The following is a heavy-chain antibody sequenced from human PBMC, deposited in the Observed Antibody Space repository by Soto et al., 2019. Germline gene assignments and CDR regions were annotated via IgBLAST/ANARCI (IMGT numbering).Heavy chain of an antibody. CDR3: AKDYDSSGFMVGMDV. V-gene: IGHV3-43*01. Sequence: PGGSLRLSCAASGFTFDDYTMHWVRQAPWKGLEWVSLISWDGGSTYYADSVKGRFTISRDNSKNSLYLQMNRLRTEDTALYYCAKDYDSSGFMVGMDVWGQGTTVTVSS. D-gene: IGHD3-22*01. J-gene: IGHJ6*01. CDR2: ISWDGGST. CDR1: GFTFDDYT.